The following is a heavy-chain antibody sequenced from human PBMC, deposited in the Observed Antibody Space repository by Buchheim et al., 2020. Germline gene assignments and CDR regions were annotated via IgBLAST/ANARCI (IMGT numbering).Heavy chain of an antibody. CDR2: ISSSSSYI. CDR3: ARASGTNGYYYGMDV. J-gene: IGHJ6*02. CDR1: GFTFSSYS. V-gene: IGHV3-21*01. Sequence: EVQLVESGGGLVKPGGSLRLSCAASGFTFSSYSMNWVRQAPGTGLEWVSSISSSSSYIYYADSVKGRFTISRDNAKNSLYPQMNSLRAEDTAVYYCARASGTNGYYYGMDVWGQGTT. D-gene: IGHD3-10*01.